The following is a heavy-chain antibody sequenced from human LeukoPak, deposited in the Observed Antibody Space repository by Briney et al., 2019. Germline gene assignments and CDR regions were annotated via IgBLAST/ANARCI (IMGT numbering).Heavy chain of an antibody. CDR2: ISSSGSTI. CDR3: ARGVLRYFDWLTTHTYFDY. CDR1: GFTFSDYY. D-gene: IGHD3-9*01. J-gene: IGHJ4*02. V-gene: IGHV3-11*01. Sequence: GGSLRLSCAASGFTFSDYYMSWIRQAPGKGLEWVSYISSSGSTIYYADSVKGRFTISRDNAKNSLYLQMNSLRAEDTAVYYCARGVLRYFDWLTTHTYFDYWGQGTLVTVSS.